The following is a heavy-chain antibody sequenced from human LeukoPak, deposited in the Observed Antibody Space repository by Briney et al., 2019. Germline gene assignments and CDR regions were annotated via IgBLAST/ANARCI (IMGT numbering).Heavy chain of an antibody. CDR1: GFTVSSNY. Sequence: GGSLRLSCAASGFTVSSNYMSWVRQAPGKGLEWVSVIYSSGSTYYADSVKGRFTISRDNSKNTLYLQMNSLRAEDTAVYYCARERDSSGFETYWGQGTLVTVSS. J-gene: IGHJ4*02. V-gene: IGHV3-53*01. D-gene: IGHD6-19*01. CDR2: IYSSGST. CDR3: ARERDSSGFETY.